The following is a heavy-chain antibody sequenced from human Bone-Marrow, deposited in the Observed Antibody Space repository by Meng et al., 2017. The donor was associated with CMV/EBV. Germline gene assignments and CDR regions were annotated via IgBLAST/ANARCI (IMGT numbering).Heavy chain of an antibody. CDR2: TYYRSKWYN. J-gene: IGHJ6*02. CDR3: ARGGALEWLLAHYYYGMDV. Sequence: SETLSLTCAISGDSVSSNSAAWNWIRQSPSRGLEWLGRTYYRSKWYNDYAVSVKSRITINPDTSKNQFSLQLNSVTPEDTAVYYCARGGALEWLLAHYYYGMDVWGQGTTVTVSS. V-gene: IGHV6-1*01. CDR1: GDSVSSNSAA. D-gene: IGHD3-3*01.